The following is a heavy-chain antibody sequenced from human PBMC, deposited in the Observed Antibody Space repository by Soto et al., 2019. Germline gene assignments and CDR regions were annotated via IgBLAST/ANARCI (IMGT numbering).Heavy chain of an antibody. V-gene: IGHV4-59*08. CDR3: ARGRHWFGP. Sequence: SETLSLTCTVSGISITSSYWNWFRQSPGKGLEWIGQISDRGDINYNPPLESRVAISTDTSKNQVSLTLTAVNAADTAVYFCARGRHWFGPRGQGTLVTVSS. CDR2: ISDRGDI. CDR1: GISITSSY. J-gene: IGHJ5*02.